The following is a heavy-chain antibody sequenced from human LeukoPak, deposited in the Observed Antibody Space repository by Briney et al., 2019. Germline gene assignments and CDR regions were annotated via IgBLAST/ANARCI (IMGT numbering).Heavy chain of an antibody. CDR2: IYHSGST. V-gene: IGHV4-30-2*01. CDR1: GGSISSGGYS. D-gene: IGHD3-10*01. CDR3: ARDARGNYGSGSYSYYFDY. Sequence: PSETLSLTCAVSGGSISSGGYSWSWIRQPPGKGLEWIGYIYHSGSTYYNPSLKSRVTISVDRSKNQFSLRLSSVTAADTAVYYCARDARGNYGSGSYSYYFDYWGQGTLVTVSS. J-gene: IGHJ4*02.